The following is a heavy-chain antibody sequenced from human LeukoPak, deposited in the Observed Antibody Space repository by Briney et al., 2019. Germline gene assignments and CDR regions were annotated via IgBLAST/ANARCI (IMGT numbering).Heavy chain of an antibody. D-gene: IGHD4-17*01. Sequence: ASVKVSCKASGGTFSSYAISWVRQAPGQGLEWMGGIIPIFGTANYAQKFQGRVTITADESTSTAYMELSSLRSEDTAVYYCARALTTVTTGDAFDIWGQGTMVTVSS. V-gene: IGHV1-69*13. CDR3: ARALTTVTTGDAFDI. J-gene: IGHJ3*02. CDR2: IIPIFGTA. CDR1: GGTFSSYA.